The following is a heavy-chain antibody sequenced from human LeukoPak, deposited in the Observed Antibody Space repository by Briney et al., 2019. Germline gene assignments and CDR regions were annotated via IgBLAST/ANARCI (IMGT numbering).Heavy chain of an antibody. J-gene: IGHJ4*02. CDR3: ARDVPKVGAAAGV. V-gene: IGHV3-66*01. CDR1: GFTVSSNY. Sequence: GGSLRLSCAASGFTVSSNYMTWVRQAPGKGLEWVSDIYSGGSTYYADSVKGRFTISRDNSKNTLYLQMNSLRAEDTAMYYCARDVPKVGAAAGVWGQGTLVTVSS. CDR2: IYSGGST. D-gene: IGHD6-13*01.